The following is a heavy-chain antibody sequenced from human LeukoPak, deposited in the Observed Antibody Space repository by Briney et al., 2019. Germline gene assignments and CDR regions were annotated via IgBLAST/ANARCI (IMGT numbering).Heavy chain of an antibody. J-gene: IGHJ4*02. Sequence: GGSLRLSCAASGFTFSSYEMNWVRQAPGKGLEWVSYISSSGSTIYYADSVKGRFTISRDNSNNTVYLQMNSLRAEDTAAYYCARAPSNAHFDYWGQGTLVTVSS. CDR2: ISSSGSTI. CDR1: GFTFSSYE. D-gene: IGHD3-3*02. CDR3: ARAPSNAHFDY. V-gene: IGHV3-48*03.